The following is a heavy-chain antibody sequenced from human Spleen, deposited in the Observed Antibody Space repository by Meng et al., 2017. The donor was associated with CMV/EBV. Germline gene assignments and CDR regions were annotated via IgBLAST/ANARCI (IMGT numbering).Heavy chain of an antibody. D-gene: IGHD5-18*01. J-gene: IGHJ4*02. CDR2: IHYSGNT. V-gene: IGHV4-39*07. CDR3: ARVREQQLWLVGYYFDY. Sequence: SMSSSSCSWGWIRQPPGKGLEWIGSIHYSGNTYYNSSLRSRVTISIDTSKNQFSAKMSSVTAADTAVYYCARVREQQLWLVGYYFDYWGQGNLVTVSS. CDR1: SMSSSSCS.